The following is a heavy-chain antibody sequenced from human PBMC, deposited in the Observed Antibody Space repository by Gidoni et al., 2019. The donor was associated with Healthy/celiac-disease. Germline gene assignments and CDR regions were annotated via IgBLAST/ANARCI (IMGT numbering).Heavy chain of an antibody. D-gene: IGHD6-13*01. V-gene: IGHV3-48*03. J-gene: IGHJ3*02. CDR3: ARAGPVGYSSSWYGAYDAFDI. Sequence: EVQLVESGGGLVQPGGSLRLSCAASGFTFSSYEMNWVRQAPGKGLEWVSYISSSGSTIYYADSVKGRFTISRDNAKNSLYLQMNSLRAEDTAVYYCARAGPVGYSSSWYGAYDAFDIWGQGTMVTVSS. CDR1: GFTFSSYE. CDR2: ISSSGSTI.